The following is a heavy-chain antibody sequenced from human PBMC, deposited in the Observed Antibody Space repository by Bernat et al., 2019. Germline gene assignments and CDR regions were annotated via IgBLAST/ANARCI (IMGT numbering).Heavy chain of an antibody. Sequence: EVQLVESGGGLVKPGGSLRLSCAASGFTFSNAWMSWVRQAPGKGLEWVGRIKSKTDGGTTDYAAPVKGRFTISRDDSTHTLYLQLRTLKPEDSALYYCTSYQHCGQGTLVTVS. CDR1: GFTFSNAW. CDR2: IKSKTDGGTT. V-gene: IGHV3-15*01. CDR3: TSYQH. D-gene: IGHD3-16*01. J-gene: IGHJ1*01.